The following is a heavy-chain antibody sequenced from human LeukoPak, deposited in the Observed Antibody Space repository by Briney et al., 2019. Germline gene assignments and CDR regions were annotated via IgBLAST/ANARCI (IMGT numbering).Heavy chain of an antibody. Sequence: PSETLSLTCTVSGGSISSGGYYWSWIRQHPGKGLEWIGYIYYSGSTYYNPSLKSRVTISVDTSKNQFSLKLSSVTAADTAVYYCARGGSDYDYYMDVWGKGTTVTVSS. CDR2: IYYSGST. CDR3: ARGGSDYDYYMDV. CDR1: GGSISSGGYY. J-gene: IGHJ6*03. V-gene: IGHV4-31*03.